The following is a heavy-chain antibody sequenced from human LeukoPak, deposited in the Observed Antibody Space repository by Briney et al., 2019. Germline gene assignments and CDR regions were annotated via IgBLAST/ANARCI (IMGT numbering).Heavy chain of an antibody. CDR1: GGSISSYY. CDR3: ARLATYSSSSYYYYYYYMDV. Sequence: SETLSLTCTVSGGSISSYYWSWIRQPPGKGLEWIGYIYTGGSTNYNPSLKSRVTISVDTSKNQFSLKLSSVTAADTAVYYCARLATYSSSSYYYYYYYMDVWGKGTTVTVSS. J-gene: IGHJ6*03. D-gene: IGHD6-6*01. V-gene: IGHV4-4*09. CDR2: IYTGGST.